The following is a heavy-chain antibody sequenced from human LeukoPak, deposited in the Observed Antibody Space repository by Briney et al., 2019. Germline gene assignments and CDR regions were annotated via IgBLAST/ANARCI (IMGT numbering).Heavy chain of an antibody. V-gene: IGHV3-7*03. CDR2: IKQDGSEK. J-gene: IGHJ4*02. D-gene: IGHD5-12*01. CDR3: ARESGWGLRLPDY. CDR1: GFTFSSYW. Sequence: GGSLRLSCAASGFTFSSYWMSWVRQAPGKGLEWVANIKQDGSEKYYVDSVKGRFTISRDNAKNSLYLQMNSLRAEDTALYHCARESGWGLRLPDYWGQGTLVTVSS.